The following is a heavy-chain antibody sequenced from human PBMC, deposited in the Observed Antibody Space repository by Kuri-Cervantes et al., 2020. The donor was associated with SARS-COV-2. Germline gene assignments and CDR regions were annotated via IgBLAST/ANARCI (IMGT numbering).Heavy chain of an antibody. Sequence: GGSLRLSCAASGFTFSSYAMHWVRQAPGKGLEWVAVISYDGSNKYYADSVKGRFTISRDNSKNTLYLQMNSLRAEDTAVYYCAPRFWSGYYQPYYYYGMDVWGQGTTVTVSS. CDR2: ISYDGSNK. CDR1: GFTFSSYA. J-gene: IGHJ6*01. CDR3: APRFWSGYYQPYYYYGMDV. D-gene: IGHD3-3*01. V-gene: IGHV3-30-3*01.